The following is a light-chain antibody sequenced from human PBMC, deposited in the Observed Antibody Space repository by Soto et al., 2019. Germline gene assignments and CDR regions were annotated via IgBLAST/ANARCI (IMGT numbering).Light chain of an antibody. CDR2: SAS. V-gene: IGKV1D-16*01. CDR3: QQYNSYSPT. Sequence: DIQMTQSPSFVSASIGDRVTITCRASQDIGVRLAWFQQKPGKAPKYLIQSASSLQSGVPSTFSGSGSETEFTLTISGLQPGDSATYYCQQYNSYSPTFGQGTKVDI. J-gene: IGKJ1*01. CDR1: QDIGVR.